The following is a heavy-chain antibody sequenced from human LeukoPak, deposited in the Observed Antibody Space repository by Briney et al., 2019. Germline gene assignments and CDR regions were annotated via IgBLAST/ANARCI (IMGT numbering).Heavy chain of an antibody. CDR2: IYHSGST. D-gene: IGHD2-8*01. CDR1: GGSISSGGYY. V-gene: IGHV4-30-2*01. J-gene: IGHJ4*02. Sequence: SHTLSLTCTVSGGSISSGGYYWSWIRQPPGKGLEWIGYIYHSGSTYYNPSLKSRVTISVDRSKNQFSLKLSSVTAADTAVYYCARELSVCTNGVCSPQIDYWGQGTLVTVSS. CDR3: ARELSVCTNGVCSPQIDY.